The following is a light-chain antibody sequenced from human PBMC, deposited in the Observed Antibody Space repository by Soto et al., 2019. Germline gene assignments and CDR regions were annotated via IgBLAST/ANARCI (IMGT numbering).Light chain of an antibody. CDR1: QYINSY. Sequence: DIQMTQSPSSLSASVGDRVTITCRASQYINSYLNWYQQKPGKAPKFLIYAASSLQSGVPSRFSGSGSGTDFTLTITSLQPEDFATYYCQQSYILPLTFGPGTKVDIK. CDR2: AAS. V-gene: IGKV1-39*01. CDR3: QQSYILPLT. J-gene: IGKJ3*01.